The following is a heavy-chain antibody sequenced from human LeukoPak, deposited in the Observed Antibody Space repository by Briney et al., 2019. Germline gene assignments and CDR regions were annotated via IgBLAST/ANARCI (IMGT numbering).Heavy chain of an antibody. CDR2: INHSGST. CDR1: GGSFSGYY. Sequence: SETLSLTCAVYGGSFSGYYWSWIRQPPGKGLEWIGEINHSGSTNYNPSLKSRVTISVDTSKNQFSLKLSSVTAADTAVCYRARGANTRRGYSYGPFTISFDYWGQGTLVTVSS. J-gene: IGHJ4*02. D-gene: IGHD5-18*01. V-gene: IGHV4-34*01. CDR3: ARGANTRRGYSYGPFTISFDY.